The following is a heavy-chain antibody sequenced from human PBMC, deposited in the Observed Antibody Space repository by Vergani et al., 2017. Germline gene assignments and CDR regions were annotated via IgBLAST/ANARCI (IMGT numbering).Heavy chain of an antibody. D-gene: IGHD2-15*01. CDR3: AKDLARAPREGYCSGGSCYSWFDP. J-gene: IGHJ5*02. CDR2: ISGSGGST. V-gene: IGHV3-23*01. Sequence: EVQLLESGGGLVQPGGSLRLSCAASGFTFSSYAMSWVRQAPGKGLEWVSAISGSGGSTYYADSVKGRFTISRDNSKNTLYLQMNSLRAEDTAVYYCAKDLARAPREGYCSGGSCYSWFDPWGQGTLVTVSS. CDR1: GFTFSSYA.